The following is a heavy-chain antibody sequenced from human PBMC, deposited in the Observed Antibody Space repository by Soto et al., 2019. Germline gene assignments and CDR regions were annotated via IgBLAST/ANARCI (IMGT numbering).Heavy chain of an antibody. V-gene: IGHV4-59*01. Sequence: SETLSLTCTVSGGSISSYYWSWIRQPPGKGLEWIGYIYYSGSTNYNPSLKSRVTISVDTSKNQFSLKLSSVTAADTAVYYCARAGAGNAFDIWGQGTMVTVSS. CDR2: IYYSGST. CDR3: ARAGAGNAFDI. J-gene: IGHJ3*02. D-gene: IGHD3-10*01. CDR1: GGSISSYY.